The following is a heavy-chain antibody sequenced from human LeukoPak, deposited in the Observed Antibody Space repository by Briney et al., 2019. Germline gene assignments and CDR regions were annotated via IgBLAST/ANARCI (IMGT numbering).Heavy chain of an antibody. CDR2: ISGSGGST. J-gene: IGHJ4*02. Sequence: GGSLRLSCAASGFTFSSYAMSWVRQAPGKGLEWVTTISGSGGSTYYADSVKGRFTVSRDNSKNTLYLQMNSLRAEDTAVYYCAKKENGYRPFDYWGQGTLVTVSS. CDR3: AKKENGYRPFDY. V-gene: IGHV3-23*01. D-gene: IGHD5-18*01. CDR1: GFTFSSYA.